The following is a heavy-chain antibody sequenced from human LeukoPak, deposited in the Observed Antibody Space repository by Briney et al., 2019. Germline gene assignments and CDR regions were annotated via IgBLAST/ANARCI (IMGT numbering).Heavy chain of an antibody. CDR2: IRYDGSNK. V-gene: IGHV3-30*02. Sequence: PGGSLRLSCAASGFTFSSYGMHWVRQAPGKGLEWVAFIRYDGSNKYYADSVKGRFTISRDNSKNTLYLQMNSLRAEDTAVYYCAKDPLIIAAADKYYYYGMDVWGQGTTVTVSS. J-gene: IGHJ6*02. CDR1: GFTFSSYG. CDR3: AKDPLIIAAADKYYYYGMDV. D-gene: IGHD6-13*01.